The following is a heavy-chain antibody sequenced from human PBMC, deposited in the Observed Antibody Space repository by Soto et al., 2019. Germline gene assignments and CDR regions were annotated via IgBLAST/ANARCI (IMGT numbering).Heavy chain of an antibody. CDR3: ARGGYSSGYMGYFDS. V-gene: IGHV1-3*01. J-gene: IGHJ4*01. Sequence: ASVKVSCRAAGYNFIYFAINWVRQGPGQRLEWMRWINADNGNTKYSQQFQGRVTISRDTSASTAYMELSGLRSDDTAMYYCARGGYSSGYMGYFDSWG. CDR1: GYNFIYFA. CDR2: INADNGNT. D-gene: IGHD5-18*01.